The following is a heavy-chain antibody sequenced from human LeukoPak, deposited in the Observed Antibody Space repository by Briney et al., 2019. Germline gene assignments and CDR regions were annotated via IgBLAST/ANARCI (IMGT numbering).Heavy chain of an antibody. J-gene: IGHJ4*02. V-gene: IGHV3-23*01. CDR2: IGRSGVST. CDR1: GFTLSTYA. D-gene: IGHD4-17*01. CDR3: ARDTDLDY. Sequence: GRSLRLSCAASGFTLSTYAMSWVRQAPGKGLEWVSAIGRSGVSTYYADSVKGRFSISRDTSKNTLYLQMNSLRAEDTAVYYCARDTDLDYWGQGTLVTVAS.